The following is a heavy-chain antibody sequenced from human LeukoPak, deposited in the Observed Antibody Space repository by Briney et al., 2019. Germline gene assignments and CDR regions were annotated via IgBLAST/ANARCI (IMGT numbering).Heavy chain of an antibody. D-gene: IGHD1-20*01. V-gene: IGHV1-69*05. CDR3: ARNCNNWNDVWSSTDYNWFDP. CDR2: IIPIFGTA. CDR1: GGTFSSYA. Sequence: SVKVSCKASGGTFSSYAISWVRQAPGQGLEWMGGIIPIFGTANYAQKFQGRVTMTRDTSTSTVYMELSSLRSEDTAVYYCARNCNNWNDVWSSTDYNWFDPWGQGTLVTVSS. J-gene: IGHJ5*02.